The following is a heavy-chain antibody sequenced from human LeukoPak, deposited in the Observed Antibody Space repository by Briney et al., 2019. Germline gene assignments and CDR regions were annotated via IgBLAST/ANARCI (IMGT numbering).Heavy chain of an antibody. V-gene: IGHV3-33*01. CDR1: GFTFSSYG. D-gene: IGHD4-17*01. J-gene: IGHJ4*02. CDR3: ARAGTTVILDY. Sequence: GGTLRLSCAASGFTFSSYGMHWVRQAPGKGLEWVAVIWYDGSNKYYADSVKGRFTISRDNSKNTLYLQMNSLRAEDTAVYYCARAGTTVILDYWGQGTLVIVSS. CDR2: IWYDGSNK.